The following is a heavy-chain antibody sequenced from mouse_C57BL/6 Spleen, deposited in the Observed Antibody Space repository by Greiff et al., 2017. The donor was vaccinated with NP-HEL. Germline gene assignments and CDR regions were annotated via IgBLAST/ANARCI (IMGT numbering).Heavy chain of an antibody. D-gene: IGHD4-1*01. CDR1: GFTFSDYY. V-gene: IGHV5-16*01. CDR3: ARKSNWGYYAMDY. CDR2: INYDGSST. Sequence: EVHLVESEGGLVQPGSSMKLSCTASGFTFSDYYMAWVRQVPEKGLEWVANINYDGSSTYYLDSLKSRFIISRDNAKNILYLQMSSLKSEDTATYYCARKSNWGYYAMDYWGQGTSVTVSS. J-gene: IGHJ4*01.